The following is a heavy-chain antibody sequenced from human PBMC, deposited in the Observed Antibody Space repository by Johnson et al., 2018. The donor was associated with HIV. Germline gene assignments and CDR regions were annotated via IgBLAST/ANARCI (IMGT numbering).Heavy chain of an antibody. CDR2: IYSGGST. CDR3: ARGWQQRAFDI. D-gene: IGHD6-13*01. CDR1: GLIVSSSY. Sequence: VQLVESGGGLVQPGGSLRLSCAASGLIVSSSYMTWVRQGPGKGLEWVSVIYSGGSTYYADSVKGRFTISRDNSKNTLYLQMNSLRAEDTAVYYCARGWQQRAFDIWGQGTMVTVSS. J-gene: IGHJ3*02. V-gene: IGHV3-53*01.